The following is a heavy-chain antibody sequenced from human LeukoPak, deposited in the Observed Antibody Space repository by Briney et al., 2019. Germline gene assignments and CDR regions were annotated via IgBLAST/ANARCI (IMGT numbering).Heavy chain of an antibody. V-gene: IGHV1-18*01. Sequence: GASVKVSCKASGYTFTSYGISWVRRAPGQGLEWMGWISAYNGNTNYAQKLQGRVTMTTDTSTSTAYMELRSLRSDDTAVYYCARDLSRDTMIVLGGGFDIWGQGTMVTVSS. CDR2: ISAYNGNT. CDR1: GYTFTSYG. J-gene: IGHJ3*02. D-gene: IGHD3-22*01. CDR3: ARDLSRDTMIVLGGGFDI.